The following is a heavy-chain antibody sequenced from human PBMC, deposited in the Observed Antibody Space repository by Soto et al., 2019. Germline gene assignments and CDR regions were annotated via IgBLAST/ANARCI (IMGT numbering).Heavy chain of an antibody. J-gene: IGHJ4*02. CDR3: ARYRISGSWSKFDY. CDR2: IYYNGST. V-gene: IGHV4-31*03. Sequence: QVLLQESGPGLMKPSQTLSLTCTVSGLTISSASYYWSWIRQHPGKGLEWVGNIYYNGSTYYSPSLKSRVTLWVDTSKNQFSRRLASVTAADTAVYYCARYRISGSWSKFDYWGQGTLVTVSS. D-gene: IGHD6-13*01. CDR1: GLTISSASYY.